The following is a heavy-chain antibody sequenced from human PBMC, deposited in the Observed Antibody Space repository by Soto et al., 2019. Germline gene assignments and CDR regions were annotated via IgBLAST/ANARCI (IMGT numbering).Heavy chain of an antibody. CDR3: ARDLYARYDFWSGYYPFDY. CDR1: GFTFSSYS. CDR2: ISSSSGYI. J-gene: IGHJ4*02. Sequence: EVQLVESGGGLVKPGGSLRLACTASGFTFSSYSMNWVRQAPGKGLEWVSSISSSSGYIYYADSVKGRLTISRDNAKNSLYLQINSLRAEDTAMYYCARDLYARYDFWSGYYPFDYWGQGTLVSVSS. D-gene: IGHD3-3*01. V-gene: IGHV3-21*01.